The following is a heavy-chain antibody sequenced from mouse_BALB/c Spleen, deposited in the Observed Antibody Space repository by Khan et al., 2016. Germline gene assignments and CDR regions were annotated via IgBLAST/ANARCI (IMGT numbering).Heavy chain of an antibody. CDR1: GFTFSNYW. Sequence: EVKLEESGGGLVQPGGSMKLSCVASGFTFSNYWMNWVRQSPEKGLEWVAEIRLKSNNYATHYAESVKGRFTISRDDSKSSVYLQMNNVRAADTGIYYCTRDGYFDVWGAGTTVTVSS. CDR3: TRDGYFDV. J-gene: IGHJ1*01. V-gene: IGHV6-6*02. CDR2: IRLKSNNYAT.